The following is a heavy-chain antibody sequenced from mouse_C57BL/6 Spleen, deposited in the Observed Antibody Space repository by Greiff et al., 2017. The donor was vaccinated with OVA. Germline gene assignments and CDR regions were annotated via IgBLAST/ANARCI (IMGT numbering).Heavy chain of an antibody. CDR2: IDPETGGT. D-gene: IGHD2-4*01. CDR3: TRWDDYDPFAY. J-gene: IGHJ3*01. CDR1: GYTFTDYE. V-gene: IGHV1-15*01. Sequence: QVQLQQSGAELVRPGASVTLSCKASGYTFTDYEMHWVKQTPVHGLEWIGAIDPETGGTAYNQKFKGKAILTADKSSSTAYMELRSLTSEDSAVYYCTRWDDYDPFAYWGQGTLVTVSA.